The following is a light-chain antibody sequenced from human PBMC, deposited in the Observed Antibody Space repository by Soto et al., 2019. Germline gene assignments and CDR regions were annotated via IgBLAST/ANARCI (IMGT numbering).Light chain of an antibody. V-gene: IGKV3-15*01. Sequence: XIVMTQSPATLSVSPGERATLSCRASQSVSSNLAWYQQKPGQAPRLLIYGASTRATGIPARFSGSGSGTEFTLTISSLQSEDFAVYYCQQYNNWPGTFGQGTKVDIK. CDR1: QSVSSN. CDR3: QQYNNWPGT. CDR2: GAS. J-gene: IGKJ1*01.